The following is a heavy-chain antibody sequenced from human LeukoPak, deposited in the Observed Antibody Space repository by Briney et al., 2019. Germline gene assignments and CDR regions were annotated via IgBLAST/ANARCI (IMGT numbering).Heavy chain of an antibody. CDR3: ASAYCSSTTCPFDS. CDR2: IYYRGTT. Sequence: SETLSLTCSVSVDSVTSPSYFWGWISQPPGGGLEWIGSIYYRGTTHYNPSLKSQVAISTDTSKNEFSLRLSSVTAADTALYYCASAYCSSTTCPFDSWGQGTLVTVSS. J-gene: IGHJ4*02. V-gene: IGHV4-39*01. D-gene: IGHD2-2*01. CDR1: VDSVTSPSYF.